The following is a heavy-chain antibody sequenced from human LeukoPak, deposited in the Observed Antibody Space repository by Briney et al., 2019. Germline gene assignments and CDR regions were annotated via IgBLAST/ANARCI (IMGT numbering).Heavy chain of an antibody. CDR2: IYYSGST. V-gene: IGHV4-39*02. Sequence: SETLSLTCTVSGGFITTYCWAWIRQPPGKGLEWIGSIYYSGSTYYNPSLKSRVTLSIDTSKNHFSLKLSSVTAADTAVYYCASSTAYYDFWSGPLNIDYWGQGTLVTVSS. J-gene: IGHJ4*02. D-gene: IGHD3-3*01. CDR1: GGFITTYC. CDR3: ASSTAYYDFWSGPLNIDY.